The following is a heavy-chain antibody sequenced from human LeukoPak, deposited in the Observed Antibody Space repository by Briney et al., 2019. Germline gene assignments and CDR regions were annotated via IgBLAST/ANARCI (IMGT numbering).Heavy chain of an antibody. J-gene: IGHJ4*02. CDR3: ARSPLNYDILTGYYFG. CDR1: GGSISSYY. Sequence: KPSETLSLTCTVSGGSISSYYWSWIRQPPGKGLEWIGYMYYSGSTNYNPSLKSRVTMSIETSKNQFSLRLNSVTAADTAVYYCARSPLNYDILTGYYFGWGQGTLVTVSS. CDR2: MYYSGST. D-gene: IGHD3-9*01. V-gene: IGHV4-59*01.